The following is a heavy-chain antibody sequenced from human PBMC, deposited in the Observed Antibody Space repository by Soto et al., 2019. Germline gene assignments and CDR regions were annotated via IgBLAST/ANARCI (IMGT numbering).Heavy chain of an antibody. V-gene: IGHV4-39*01. Sequence: PSETLSLTCTVAGSSISSSRYYWGWIRQPPGKGLEWIGSIYYSGSTYYNPSLKSRVTISVDTSKNQFSLKLSSVTAADTAVYYCARSNVELNYDILTGYANTGWFDPWGQGTLVTVS. D-gene: IGHD3-9*01. CDR3: ARSNVELNYDILTGYANTGWFDP. CDR2: IYYSGST. J-gene: IGHJ5*02. CDR1: GSSISSSRYY.